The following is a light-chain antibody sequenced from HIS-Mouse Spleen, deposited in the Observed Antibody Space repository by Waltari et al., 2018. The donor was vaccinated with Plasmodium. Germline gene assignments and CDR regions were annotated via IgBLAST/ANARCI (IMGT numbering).Light chain of an antibody. Sequence: EIVMTQSPATLSVSPGERATLSCRASQRVSSNLAWYQQKPGQAPRLLIDGASTRATGIPARFSGSWSGTEFTLTISSMQSEDFAVYYCQQYNNWPPWTFGQGTKVEIK. CDR1: QRVSSN. J-gene: IGKJ1*01. V-gene: IGKV3-15*01. CDR2: GAS. CDR3: QQYNNWPPWT.